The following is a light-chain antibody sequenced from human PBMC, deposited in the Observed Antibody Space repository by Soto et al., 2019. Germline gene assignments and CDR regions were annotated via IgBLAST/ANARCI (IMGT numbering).Light chain of an antibody. CDR1: SSDVGGYNY. Sequence: SALTQPASVSGSPGQSITISCTGTSSDVGGYNYVSWYQQHPGKAPKLMIYDVSNRPSGVSNRFSGSKSGNTASLTISGLQAEDEADYYCISYTSYNTRVFGGGTKLTVL. CDR2: DVS. J-gene: IGLJ3*02. CDR3: ISYTSYNTRV. V-gene: IGLV2-14*01.